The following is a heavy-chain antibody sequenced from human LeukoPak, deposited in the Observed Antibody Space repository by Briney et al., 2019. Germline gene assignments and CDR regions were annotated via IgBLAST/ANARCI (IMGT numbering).Heavy chain of an antibody. CDR3: ARGSPGYYYGSSGSSSYAFDI. J-gene: IGHJ3*02. CDR1: GGTFSSYA. D-gene: IGHD3-22*01. V-gene: IGHV1-69*01. CDR2: IIPIFGTA. Sequence: SVKVSCKASGGTFSSYAISWVRQAPGQGLEWMGGIIPIFGTANYAQKFQGRVTITADESTSTAYMELSSLRSEDTAVYYCARGSPGYYYGSSGSSSYAFDIWGQGTMVTVSS.